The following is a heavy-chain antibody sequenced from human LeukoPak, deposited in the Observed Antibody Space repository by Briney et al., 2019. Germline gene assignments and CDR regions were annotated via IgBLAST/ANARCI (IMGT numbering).Heavy chain of an antibody. J-gene: IGHJ4*02. CDR1: GFSVTNNY. CDR2: FYVGGAT. Sequence: PGGSLRLSCAVSGFSVTNNYMSWVRQAPGKGLEWVSVFYVGGATYYADSVKGRFTISRDNSENTLYLQMKSLRAEDTAVYYCARGDGYGFFDYWGQGTLVTVSS. D-gene: IGHD5-24*01. V-gene: IGHV3-53*01. CDR3: ARGDGYGFFDY.